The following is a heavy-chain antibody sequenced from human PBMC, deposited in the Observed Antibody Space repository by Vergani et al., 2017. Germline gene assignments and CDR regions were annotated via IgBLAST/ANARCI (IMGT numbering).Heavy chain of an antibody. V-gene: IGHV4-59*01. CDR1: GGSISSYY. J-gene: IGHJ4*02. CDR3: ARAGGSIAARVFDY. D-gene: IGHD6-6*01. Sequence: QVQLQESGPGLVKPSETLSLTCTVSGGSISSYYWSWIRQPPGKGLEWIGYIYYSGSTNYNPSLKSRVTISVDTSKNQFSLKLSSVTAADTAVYYCARAGGSIAARVFDYWGQGTLVIVSS. CDR2: IYYSGST.